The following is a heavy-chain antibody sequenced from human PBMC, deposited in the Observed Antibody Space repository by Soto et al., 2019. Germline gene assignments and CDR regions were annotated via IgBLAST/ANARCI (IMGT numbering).Heavy chain of an antibody. V-gene: IGHV3-53*04. CDR3: ARAGPSSIAAAGIYYGMDV. J-gene: IGHJ6*02. D-gene: IGHD6-13*01. CDR2: IYSGGST. Sequence: GGSLRLSCAASGFTVSSNYMSWVRQAPGKGLEWVSVIYSGGSTYYADSVKGRFTISRHNSKNTLYLQMNSLRAEDTAVYYCARAGPSSIAAAGIYYGMDVWGQGTTVTVSS. CDR1: GFTVSSNY.